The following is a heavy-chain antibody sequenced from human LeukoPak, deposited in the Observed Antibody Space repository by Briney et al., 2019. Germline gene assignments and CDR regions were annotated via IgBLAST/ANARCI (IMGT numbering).Heavy chain of an antibody. CDR2: INPNSGGT. J-gene: IGHJ4*02. CDR3: ARLASLYDSSGYYWGDY. D-gene: IGHD3-22*01. V-gene: IGHV1-2*02. Sequence: ASVKVSCKASGYTFTGYYMHWVRQAPGQGLEWMGWINPNSGGTNYAQKFQGRVTMTRDTSISTAYMELSRLRSDDTAVYYCARLASLYDSSGYYWGDYWGQGTLVTVSS. CDR1: GYTFTGYY.